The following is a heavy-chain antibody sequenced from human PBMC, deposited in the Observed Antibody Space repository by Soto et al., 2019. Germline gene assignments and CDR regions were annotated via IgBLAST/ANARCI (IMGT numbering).Heavy chain of an antibody. V-gene: IGHV3-30*18. CDR1: GFIFINYG. CDR3: AKSRPGSSWYEGDS. CDR2: ISYDGPIQ. J-gene: IGHJ4*02. D-gene: IGHD6-13*01. Sequence: QVQLVESGGGVVQPGRSLRLSCAASGFIFINYGMHWVRQAPGKGLEWLAVISYDGPIQYYVDSVKGRFTISRDNSNNTLFLQMNSLRPEDTAVYFCAKSRPGSSWYEGDSWGQGTLVTVSS.